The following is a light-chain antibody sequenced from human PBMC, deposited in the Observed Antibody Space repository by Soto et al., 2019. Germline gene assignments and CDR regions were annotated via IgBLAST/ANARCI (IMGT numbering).Light chain of an antibody. CDR1: SGHSSYA. V-gene: IGLV4-69*01. CDR2: LNSDGSH. CDR3: QTWGNCLWV. Sequence: QSVLTQSPSASASLGASVKLTCTLSSGHSSYAIAWHQQQPEKGTRYLMKLNSDGSHYKGDGIPDRFSGSSSGAERYLTISCLQSEDEADYDCQTWGNCLWVPGGGTKLTVL. J-gene: IGLJ3*02.